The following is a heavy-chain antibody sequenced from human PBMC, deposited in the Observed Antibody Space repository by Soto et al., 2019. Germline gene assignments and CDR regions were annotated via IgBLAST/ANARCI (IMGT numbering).Heavy chain of an antibody. J-gene: IGHJ6*02. D-gene: IGHD3-22*01. CDR3: ARRPYYDSTGFEGGGMDV. CDR2: IYYSGST. Sequence: SETLSLTCTVSGGSISSSSYYCGWIRQPPGKGLEWIGSIYYSGSTYYNPSLKSRVTISVDTSKNQFSLKLSSVTAADTAVYYCARRPYYDSTGFEGGGMDVWGQGTTVT. CDR1: GGSISSSSYY. V-gene: IGHV4-39*01.